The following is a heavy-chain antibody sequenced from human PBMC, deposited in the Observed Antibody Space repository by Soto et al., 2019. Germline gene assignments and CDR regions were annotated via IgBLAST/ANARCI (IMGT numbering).Heavy chain of an antibody. CDR3: ATYSTPNWFDP. D-gene: IGHD2-15*01. Sequence: QVQLQESGPGLVKPSQTLSLTCTVSGGSISSGGYYWSWIRQHPGKGLEWIGYVYYSGSTYYNPSLKSRVTISGDTSKNHCSLKLSSVTAADTAVYYCATYSTPNWFDPWGEGTLVTVSS. CDR1: GGSISSGGYY. CDR2: VYYSGST. J-gene: IGHJ5*02. V-gene: IGHV4-31*03.